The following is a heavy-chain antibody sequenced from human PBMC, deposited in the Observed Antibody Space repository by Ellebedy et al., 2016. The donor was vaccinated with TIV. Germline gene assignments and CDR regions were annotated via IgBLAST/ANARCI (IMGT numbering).Heavy chain of an antibody. CDR1: GYTFTSYG. J-gene: IGHJ6*02. V-gene: IGHV1-18*01. Sequence: AASVKVSCKASGYTFTSYGISWVRQAPGQGLEWMGWISAYNGNTNYAQKLQGRVTMTTDTATSTAYMELRSLRSDDTAVYYCARVEGEGVVTGYYGMDVWGQGTTVTVSS. CDR2: ISAYNGNT. CDR3: ARVEGEGVVTGYYGMDV. D-gene: IGHD2-21*02.